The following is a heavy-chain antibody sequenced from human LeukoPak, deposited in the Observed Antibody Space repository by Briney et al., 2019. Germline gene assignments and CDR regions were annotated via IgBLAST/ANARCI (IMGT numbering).Heavy chain of an antibody. J-gene: IGHJ1*01. D-gene: IGHD1-14*01. CDR3: ARARDQTYKSVYFQH. CDR2: ISYDGIYK. V-gene: IGHV3-30-3*01. Sequence: PGGSLRLSCAASGFTFSNYAMHWVRQAPGKGLEWVAVISYDGIYKYYADSVKGRFTISRDNSENTLYLQMNSLRDEDTTVYYCARARDQTYKSVYFQHWGQGTLVTVSS. CDR1: GFTFSNYA.